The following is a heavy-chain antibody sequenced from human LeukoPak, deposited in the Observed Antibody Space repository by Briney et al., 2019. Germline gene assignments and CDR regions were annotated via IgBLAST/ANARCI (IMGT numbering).Heavy chain of an antibody. V-gene: IGHV3-7*01. CDR1: GFTFSSYW. CDR2: IKQDGSEK. CDR3: ARAGLWFGEPYFDY. D-gene: IGHD3-10*01. J-gene: IGHJ4*02. Sequence: PGGSLRLSCAASGFTFSSYWMSWVRQAPGKGLEWVANIKQDGSEKYYVDSVKGRFTISRDNAENSLYLQMNSLRAEDTAVYYCARAGLWFGEPYFDYWGQGTLVTVSS.